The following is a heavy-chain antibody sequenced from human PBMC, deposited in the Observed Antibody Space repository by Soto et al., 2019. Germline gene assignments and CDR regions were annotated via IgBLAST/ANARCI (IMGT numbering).Heavy chain of an antibody. D-gene: IGHD1-20*01. CDR1: GFTFSSYA. CDR3: AKVRYNWKPETLNNCFDP. J-gene: IGHJ5*02. Sequence: QPGGSLRLSCADSGFTFSSYAMSWVRQAPGKGLEWVSAISGSDGSTYYADSVKGRFTISRDNSKKTLYLQMSSLRAEDTALYYCAKVRYNWKPETLNNCFDPWGQGTLVTVSS. V-gene: IGHV3-23*01. CDR2: ISGSDGST.